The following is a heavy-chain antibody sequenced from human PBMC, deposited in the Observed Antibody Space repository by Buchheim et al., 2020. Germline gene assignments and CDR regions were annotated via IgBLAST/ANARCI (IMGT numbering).Heavy chain of an antibody. J-gene: IGHJ5*02. CDR3: AKAGATVTKRADWFDP. CDR2: IRYDGSNK. CDR1: GFTFSSYG. D-gene: IGHD4-17*01. V-gene: IGHV3-30*02. Sequence: QVQLVESGGGVAQPGRSLRLSCAASGFTFSSYGMHWVRQAPGKGLEWVAFIRYDGSNKYYADSVKGRFTISRDNSKNTPYLQMNSLRAEDTAVYYCAKAGATVTKRADWFDPWGQGTL.